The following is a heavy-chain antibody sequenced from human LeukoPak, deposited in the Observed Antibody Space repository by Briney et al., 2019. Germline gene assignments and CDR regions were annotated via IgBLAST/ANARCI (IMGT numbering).Heavy chain of an antibody. CDR3: ARVGYYDFWSGHYPDDYYYYGMDV. CDR1: GFTFSSYS. D-gene: IGHD3-3*01. Sequence: GGSLRLSCAASGFTFSSYSMNWVRQAPGKGLEWVSSISSSSSYIYYADSVKGRFTISRDNAKNSLYLQMNSLRAEDTAVYYCARVGYYDFWSGHYPDDYYYYGMDVWGQGTAVTVSS. CDR2: ISSSSSYI. V-gene: IGHV3-21*01. J-gene: IGHJ6*02.